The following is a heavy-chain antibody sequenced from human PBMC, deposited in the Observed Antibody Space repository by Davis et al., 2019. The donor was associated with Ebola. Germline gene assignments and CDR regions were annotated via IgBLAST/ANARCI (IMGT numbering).Heavy chain of an antibody. CDR1: GYTFTGYY. J-gene: IGHJ4*02. V-gene: IGHV1-2*04. CDR3: ARDWRVGAMDY. Sequence: ASVKVSCKASGYTFTGYYMHWVRQAPGQGLEWMGWINPNSGGTNYAQKFQGWVTMTRDTSISTAYMELRSLRSDDTAVYYCARDWRVGAMDYWGQGTLVTVSS. D-gene: IGHD1-26*01. CDR2: INPNSGGT.